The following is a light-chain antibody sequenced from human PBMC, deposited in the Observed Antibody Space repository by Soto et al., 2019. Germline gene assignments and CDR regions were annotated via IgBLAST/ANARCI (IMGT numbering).Light chain of an antibody. CDR3: QQYNNWPRT. V-gene: IGKV3-15*01. CDR2: GAS. J-gene: IGKJ1*01. Sequence: EIVTTQSPATLSVSPGERATLSCRASQSVSSNLAWYQQKPGQAPRLLIYGASTRATGIPARFSGSGSGTEFTLTISSLQSEDFAVYCCQQYNNWPRTFGQGTKVDIK. CDR1: QSVSSN.